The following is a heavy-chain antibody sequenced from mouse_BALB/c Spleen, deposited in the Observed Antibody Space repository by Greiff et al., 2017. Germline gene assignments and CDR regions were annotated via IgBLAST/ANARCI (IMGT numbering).Heavy chain of an antibody. V-gene: IGHV1S81*02. J-gene: IGHJ2*01. Sequence: VQLQQPGAELVKPGASVKLSCKASGYTFTSYWMHWVKQRPGQGLEWIGEINPSNGRTNYNEKFKSKATLTVDKSSSTAYMQLSSLTSEDSAVYYCARSGDGFFDYWGQGTTLTVSS. CDR3: ARSGDGFFDY. CDR2: INPSNGRT. CDR1: GYTFTSYW. D-gene: IGHD2-3*01.